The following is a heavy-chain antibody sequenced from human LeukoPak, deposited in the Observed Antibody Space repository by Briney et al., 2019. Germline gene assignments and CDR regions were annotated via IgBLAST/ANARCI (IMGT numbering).Heavy chain of an antibody. CDR3: AAIRFFGLGNWFDP. D-gene: IGHD3-16*01. Sequence: SETLSLTCTVSGGSISSSSYYWGWIRQPPGKGLEWIGSIYYTGSTYYNPSLKRRVTISVDTSKNQFSLKLSSVTAADTAVYCCAAIRFFGLGNWFDPWGQGTLVTVSS. J-gene: IGHJ5*02. CDR2: IYYTGST. CDR1: GGSISSSSYY. V-gene: IGHV4-39*01.